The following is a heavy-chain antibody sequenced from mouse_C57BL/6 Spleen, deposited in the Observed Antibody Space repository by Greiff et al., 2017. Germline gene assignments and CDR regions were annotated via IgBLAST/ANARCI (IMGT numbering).Heavy chain of an antibody. V-gene: IGHV2-6-1*01. J-gene: IGHJ4*01. CDR3: ARHGGSRVAMDY. Sequence: QVQLQQSGPGLVAPSQSLSITCTVSGFSLTSYGVHWVRQPPGKGLEWLVVIWSDGSTTYNSALKSRLSISKDNSKSQVFLKMNSLQTDDTAMYYCARHGGSRVAMDYWGQGTSVTVSS. CDR1: GFSLTSYG. D-gene: IGHD1-1*01. CDR2: IWSDGST.